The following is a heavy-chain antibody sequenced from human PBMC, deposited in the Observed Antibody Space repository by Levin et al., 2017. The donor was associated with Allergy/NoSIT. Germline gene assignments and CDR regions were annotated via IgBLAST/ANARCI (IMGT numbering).Heavy chain of an antibody. CDR3: ARVFGQVRSLRSRYFDWLPLDY. V-gene: IGHV7-4-1*02. D-gene: IGHD3-9*01. CDR1: GYTFTSYA. J-gene: IGHJ4*02. Sequence: GASVKVSCKASGYTFTSYAMNWVRQAPGQGLEWMGWINTNTGNPTYAQGFTGRFVFSLDTSVSTAYLQISSLKAEDTAVYYCARVFGQVRSLRSRYFDWLPLDYWGQGTLVTVSS. CDR2: INTNTGNP.